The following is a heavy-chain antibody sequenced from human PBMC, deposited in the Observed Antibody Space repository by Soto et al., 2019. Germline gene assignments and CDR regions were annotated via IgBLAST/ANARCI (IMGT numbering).Heavy chain of an antibody. CDR3: ARHRTGYRSSWLDY. Sequence: SETLSLTCTVSGGSISSGDYYWSWIRQPPGKGLEWIGYIYYSGSTYYNPSLKSRVTISVDTSKNQFSLKLSSVTAADTAVYFCARHRTGYRSSWLDYWGQGTLVTVSS. J-gene: IGHJ4*02. V-gene: IGHV4-30-4*01. D-gene: IGHD6-13*01. CDR2: IYYSGST. CDR1: GGSISSGDYY.